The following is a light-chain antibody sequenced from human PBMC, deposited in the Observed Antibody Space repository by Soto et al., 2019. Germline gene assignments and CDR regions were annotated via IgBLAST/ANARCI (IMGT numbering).Light chain of an antibody. Sequence: QSVLTQPASVSGSPGQSITISCTGTSSDVGSYNLVSWHQQHPGKAPKLMIYEGSKRPSGVSHRFSGSKSGHTASLTISGLQAEDEADYYCCSYAVGSTLVFGGGTKLTVL. CDR1: SSDVGSYNL. CDR2: EGS. J-gene: IGLJ2*01. V-gene: IGLV2-23*01. CDR3: CSYAVGSTLV.